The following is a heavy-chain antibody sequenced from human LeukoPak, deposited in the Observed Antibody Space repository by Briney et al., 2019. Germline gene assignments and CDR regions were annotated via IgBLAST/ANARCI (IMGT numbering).Heavy chain of an antibody. CDR2: IWYDGSNK. Sequence: QSGGSLRLSCAASGFTFSSYGMHWVRQAPGKGLEWVAVIWYDGSNKYYADSVKGRFTISRDNSKNTLYLQMNSLRAEDTAVYYCAKRGCGGDYSKYYYYMDVWGKGTTVTVSS. V-gene: IGHV3-33*06. CDR3: AKRGCGGDYSKYYYYMDV. CDR1: GFTFSSYG. J-gene: IGHJ6*03. D-gene: IGHD2-21*02.